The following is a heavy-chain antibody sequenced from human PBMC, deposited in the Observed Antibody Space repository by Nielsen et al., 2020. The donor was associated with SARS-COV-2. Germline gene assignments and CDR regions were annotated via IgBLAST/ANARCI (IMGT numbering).Heavy chain of an antibody. CDR1: GFTFRDFW. D-gene: IGHD6-6*01. J-gene: IGHJ6*02. CDR2: IDPDGRKT. CDR3: VKWVQLDLGYYYHGMDV. V-gene: IGHV3-74*01. Sequence: GESLKISCAASGFTFRDFWMHWVRQAPGEGLVWVSRIDPDGRKTAYADSVKGRFTISRDNAENTLYLQMNSLRVEDTAVYYCVKWVQLDLGYYYHGMDVWGQGTTVTVSS.